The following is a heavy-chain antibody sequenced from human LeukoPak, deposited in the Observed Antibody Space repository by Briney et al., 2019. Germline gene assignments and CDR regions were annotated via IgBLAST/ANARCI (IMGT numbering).Heavy chain of an antibody. CDR3: ARDLGRMVYAFDY. J-gene: IGHJ4*02. Sequence: PGGSLRLSCAASGFSFNMYAMSWVRQAPGQGLEGVSYISSSSSTIYYADSVKGRFTISRDNAKNSLYLQMNSLRAEDTAVYYCARDLGRMVYAFDYWGQGTLVTVSS. CDR1: GFSFNMYA. D-gene: IGHD2-8*01. V-gene: IGHV3-48*01. CDR2: ISSSSSTI.